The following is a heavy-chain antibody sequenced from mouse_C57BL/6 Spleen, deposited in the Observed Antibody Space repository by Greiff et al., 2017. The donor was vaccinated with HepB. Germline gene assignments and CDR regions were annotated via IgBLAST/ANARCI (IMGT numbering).Heavy chain of an antibody. CDR3: ARPYYYGSRDPFFAY. J-gene: IGHJ3*01. CDR1: GFTFSDYG. D-gene: IGHD1-1*01. Sequence: EVQLVESGGGLVKPGGSLKLSCAASGFTFSDYGMHWVRQAPEKGLEWVAYISSGSSTIYYADTVKGRFTISRDNAKNTLFLQMTSLRSEDTAMYYCARPYYYGSRDPFFAYWGQGTLVTVSA. V-gene: IGHV5-17*01. CDR2: ISSGSSTI.